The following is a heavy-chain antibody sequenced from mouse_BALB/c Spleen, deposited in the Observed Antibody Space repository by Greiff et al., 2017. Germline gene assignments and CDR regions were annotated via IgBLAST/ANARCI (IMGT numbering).Heavy chain of an antibody. V-gene: IGHV5-6-3*01. Sequence: EVHLVESGGGLVQPGGSLKLSCAASGFTFSSYGMSWVRQTPDKRLELVATINSNGGSTYYPDSVKGRFTISRDNAKNTLYLQMSSLKSEDTAMYYCPYYDCDGPWFAYWGQGTLVTVSA. CDR1: GFTFSSYG. J-gene: IGHJ3*01. CDR2: INSNGGST. CDR3: PYYDCDGPWFAY. D-gene: IGHD2-4*01.